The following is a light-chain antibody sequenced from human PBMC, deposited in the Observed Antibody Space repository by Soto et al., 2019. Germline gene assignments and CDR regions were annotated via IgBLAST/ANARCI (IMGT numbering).Light chain of an antibody. CDR3: QQYNSYPWT. CDR1: QTISTW. Sequence: IQMTQSPSTLSASVGDRVTFTCRASQTISTWLAWYQQKPGEAPKLLIYKASTLEVGVPPRCSGSGSGTDFTLTINTLQPADFATYYCQQYNSYPWTFGQGTKV. CDR2: KAS. J-gene: IGKJ1*01. V-gene: IGKV1-5*03.